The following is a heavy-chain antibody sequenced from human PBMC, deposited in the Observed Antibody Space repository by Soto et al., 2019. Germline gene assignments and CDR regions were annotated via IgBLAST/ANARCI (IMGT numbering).Heavy chain of an antibody. CDR1: GGAISSGEYY. J-gene: IGHJ5*02. Sequence: QVHLLESGPGLVKTSETLSLTCTVSGGAISSGEYYWTWIRQAPGKDLEWIGYVYYTGSTFYNPSLESRVTTSVDTSKNLFALKLRSVTAADTAVYYCARAMGRYNWLDPGGQGTLVTVSS. V-gene: IGHV4-30-4*08. D-gene: IGHD3-10*01. CDR2: VYYTGST. CDR3: ARAMGRYNWLDP.